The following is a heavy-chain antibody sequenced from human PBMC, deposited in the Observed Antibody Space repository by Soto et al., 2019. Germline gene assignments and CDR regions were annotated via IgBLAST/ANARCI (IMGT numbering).Heavy chain of an antibody. Sequence: PGGSLRLSCAASGFTFSNFAMTWVRQAPGAGLEWVSSISGTDDYTYYADSVKGRFTISRDNAKNTLYLQMNSLRAEDTAVYYCARVLDGPRYYYYYGMDVWGQGTTVTVSS. J-gene: IGHJ6*02. V-gene: IGHV3-23*01. CDR2: ISGTDDYT. CDR3: ARVLDGPRYYYYYGMDV. CDR1: GFTFSNFA.